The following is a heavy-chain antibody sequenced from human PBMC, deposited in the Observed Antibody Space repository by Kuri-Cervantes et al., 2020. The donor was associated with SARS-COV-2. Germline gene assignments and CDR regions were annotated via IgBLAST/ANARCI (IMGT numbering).Heavy chain of an antibody. J-gene: IGHJ4*02. D-gene: IGHD1-1*01. CDR3: TRESYRLNVGFDF. Sequence: GESLKISCAASGFTFASYAMHWVRQAPGKGLEWVAVISGGVRDKYYADSVKGRFTISRDNSKNTLSLQMNSLTVEDTAVYYCTRESYRLNVGFDFWGQGTRVTVSS. V-gene: IGHV3-30*03. CDR2: ISGGVRDK. CDR1: GFTFASYA.